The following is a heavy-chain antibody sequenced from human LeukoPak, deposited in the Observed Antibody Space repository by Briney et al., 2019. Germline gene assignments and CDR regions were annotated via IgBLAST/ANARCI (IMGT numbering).Heavy chain of an antibody. CDR2: IRAGGGTT. CDR1: GFTFSSYG. V-gene: IGHV3-23*01. D-gene: IGHD4-17*01. CDR3: ERDPNGDYIGAFDF. J-gene: IGHJ3*01. Sequence: GRSLRLSCAASGFTFSSYGMHWVRQAPGKGLEWVSAIRAGGGTTVYADAVRGRFTISRDNSNNALYLQMNELRADDTAVYYCERDPNGDYIGAFDFWGQGTMVTVSS.